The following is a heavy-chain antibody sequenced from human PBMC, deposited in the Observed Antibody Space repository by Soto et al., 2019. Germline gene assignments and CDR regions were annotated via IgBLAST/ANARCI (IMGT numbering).Heavy chain of an antibody. CDR3: ASTYSTSWYWFDP. V-gene: IGHV2-26*04. D-gene: IGHD6-13*01. CDR2: IFSNDEK. Sequence: QVTVKESGPVLVKPTETLTLTCTVSGFSLSNAGLGVSWIRQPPGKALEWLAHIFSNDEKSYSTSLKSRLTISKDTYKSQVVLIMTNMDPVYTATYYCASTYSTSWYWFDPWGQGTLVTVSS. J-gene: IGHJ5*02. CDR1: GFSLSNAGLG.